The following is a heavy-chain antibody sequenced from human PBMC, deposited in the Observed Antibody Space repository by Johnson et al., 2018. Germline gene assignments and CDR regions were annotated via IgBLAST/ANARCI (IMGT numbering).Heavy chain of an antibody. CDR2: IRWNGGIT. D-gene: IGHD3-22*01. J-gene: IGHJ4*02. CDR1: GFSFNDHA. V-gene: IGHV3-9*01. CDR3: AKDTDPLYDSHGPRGGFEN. Sequence: VQLVESGGGLVQPGRSLRLSCAASGFSFNDHAMHWVRQAPGKGLEWVAGIRWNGGITAYAAAVKGRFTISRDNAKDSLYLQMKSPRTDDKALYFCAKDTDPLYDSHGPRGGFENWGQGALVTVSS.